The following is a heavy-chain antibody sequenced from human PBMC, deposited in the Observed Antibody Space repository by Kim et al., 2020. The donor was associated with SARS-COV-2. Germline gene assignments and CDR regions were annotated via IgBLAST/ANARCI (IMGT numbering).Heavy chain of an antibody. Sequence: SETLSLTCAVYGGSFSGYYWSWIRQPPGKGLEWIGEINHSGSTNYNPSLKSRVTISVDTSKNQFSLKLSSVTAADTAVYYCASFRGLLAMDVWGQGTTVTVSS. J-gene: IGHJ6*02. CDR2: INHSGST. D-gene: IGHD2-8*02. CDR3: ASFRGLLAMDV. V-gene: IGHV4-34*01. CDR1: GGSFSGYY.